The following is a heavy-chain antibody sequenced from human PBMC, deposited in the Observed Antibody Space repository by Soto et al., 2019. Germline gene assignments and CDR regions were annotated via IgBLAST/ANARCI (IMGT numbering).Heavy chain of an antibody. CDR2: IIPILGIA. Sequence: ASVKVSCKASGGTFSGYAISWVRQAPGQGLEWMGGIIPILGIANYAQKFQGRVTITADKSTSTAYMELSSLRSEDTAVYYCAMEYCSSTSCYRDYWGQGTLVTVSS. V-gene: IGHV1-69*10. CDR3: AMEYCSSTSCYRDY. CDR1: GGTFSGYA. J-gene: IGHJ4*02. D-gene: IGHD2-2*02.